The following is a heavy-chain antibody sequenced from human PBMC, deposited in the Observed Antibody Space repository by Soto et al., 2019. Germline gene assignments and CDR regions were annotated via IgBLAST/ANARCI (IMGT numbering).Heavy chain of an antibody. J-gene: IGHJ3*02. CDR1: GGTFSSYA. CDR2: IIPIFGTA. V-gene: IGHV1-69*12. D-gene: IGHD1-26*01. CDR3: ASTTYSGSYWVSDI. Sequence: QVQLVQSGAEVKKPGSSVKVSCKASGGTFSSYAISWVRQAPGQGLEWMRGIIPIFGTANYAQKFQGRVTITADESTSTAYMELSSLRSEDTAVYYCASTTYSGSYWVSDIWGQGTMVTVSS.